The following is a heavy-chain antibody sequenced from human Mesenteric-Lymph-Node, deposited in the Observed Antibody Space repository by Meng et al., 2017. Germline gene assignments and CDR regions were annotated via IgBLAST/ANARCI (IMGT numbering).Heavy chain of an antibody. V-gene: IGHV4-61*02. J-gene: IGHJ5*02. Sequence: QVPRQESGPGLVKPSPTLSLTCTVSGGSISSARYYWTWIRQPAGKGLEWIGRIYTSGITNYNPSLQSRVTISVDTSKNHFSLKLSSVTAADTAVYYCAGGIAAAGNWFDPWGQGTLVTVSS. D-gene: IGHD6-13*01. CDR1: GGSISSARYY. CDR2: IYTSGIT. CDR3: AGGIAAAGNWFDP.